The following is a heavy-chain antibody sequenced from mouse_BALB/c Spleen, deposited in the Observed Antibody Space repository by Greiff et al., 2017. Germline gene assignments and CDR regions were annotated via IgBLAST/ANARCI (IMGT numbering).Heavy chain of an antibody. CDR2: ISSGSSTI. CDR3: AREIAY. V-gene: IGHV5-17*02. CDR1: GFTFSSFG. J-gene: IGHJ3*01. Sequence: EVKLVESGGGLVQPGGSRKLSCAASGFTFSSFGMHWVRQAPEKGLEWVAYISSGSSTIYYADTVKGRFTISRDNPKNTLFLQMTSLRSEDTAMYYCAREIAYWGQGTLVTVSA.